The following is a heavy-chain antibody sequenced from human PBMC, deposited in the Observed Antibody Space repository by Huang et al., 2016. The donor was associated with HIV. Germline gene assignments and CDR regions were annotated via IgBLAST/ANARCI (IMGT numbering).Heavy chain of an antibody. D-gene: IGHD6-19*01. J-gene: IGHJ4*02. CDR3: ARDSQQWLVEDY. CDR2: INSDGSSK. Sequence: EVQLVESGGGLVQPGGSLRLSCVASGFTFSSYWMHWVRQAPGKGLVWVSRINSDGSSKSYADSGKGRFTISRDNAKNTLYLQMNSLRAEDTAVYYCARDSQQWLVEDYWGQGTLVTVSS. V-gene: IGHV3-74*01. CDR1: GFTFSSYW.